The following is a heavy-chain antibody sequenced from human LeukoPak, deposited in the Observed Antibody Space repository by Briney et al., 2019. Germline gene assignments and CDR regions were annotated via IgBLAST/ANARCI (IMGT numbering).Heavy chain of an antibody. J-gene: IGHJ1*01. V-gene: IGHV3-30*18. D-gene: IGHD3-22*01. CDR1: GFTFSSYG. CDR2: ISYDGSNK. Sequence: PGGSLRLSCAASGFTFSSYGMHWVRQAPGKGLEWVAVISYDGSNKYYADSVKGRFTISRDNSKNTLYLQMNSLRAEDTAMYYCAKDIYYDDSSRYCQHWGQGTLVTVSS. CDR3: AKDIYYDDSSRYCQH.